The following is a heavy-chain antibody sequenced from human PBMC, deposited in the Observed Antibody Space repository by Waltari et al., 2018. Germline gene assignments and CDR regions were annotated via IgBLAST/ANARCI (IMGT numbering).Heavy chain of an antibody. CDR1: GGTFTNFA. V-gene: IGHV1-69*11. Sequence: QVHLVQSGAEVKKPGSSVKVSCKASGGTFTNFAISWVRQAPGQGPEWMGRIIPMIRTTNYAQKFEGRVTITADAATTTAYWELSSLRSEDMAVYYCARDSPLGVTGSYFDDWGQGTLVTVSS. CDR2: IIPMIRTT. D-gene: IGHD3-10*01. J-gene: IGHJ4*02. CDR3: ARDSPLGVTGSYFDD.